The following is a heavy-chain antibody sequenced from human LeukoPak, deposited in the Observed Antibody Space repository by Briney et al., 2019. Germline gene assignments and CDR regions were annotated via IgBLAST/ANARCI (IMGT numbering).Heavy chain of an antibody. CDR2: INHSGST. J-gene: IGHJ5*02. V-gene: IGHV4-34*01. CDR1: GGSFSGYY. D-gene: IGHD6-13*01. Sequence: PSETLSLTCAVYGGSFSGYYWSWIRQPPGKGLEWIGEINHSGSTNYNPSLKSRVTISVDTSKNQFSLKLSSVTAADTAVYYCARHVTFWRQQLVMIKFDPWGQGTLVTVPS. CDR3: ARHVTFWRQQLVMIKFDP.